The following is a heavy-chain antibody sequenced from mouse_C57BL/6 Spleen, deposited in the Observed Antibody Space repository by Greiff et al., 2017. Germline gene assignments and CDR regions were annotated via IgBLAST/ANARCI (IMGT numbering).Heavy chain of an antibody. V-gene: IGHV5-4*03. J-gene: IGHJ1*03. CDR2: ISDGGSYT. CDR1: GFTFSSYA. CDR3: ARAPYYGSSYGYFDV. D-gene: IGHD1-1*01. Sequence: EVKLVESGGGLVKPGGSLKLSCAASGFTFSSYAMSWVRQTPEKRLEWVATISDGGSYTYYPDNVKGRFTISRDNAKNNLYLQMSHLKSEDTAMYYCARAPYYGSSYGYFDVWGTGTTVTVSS.